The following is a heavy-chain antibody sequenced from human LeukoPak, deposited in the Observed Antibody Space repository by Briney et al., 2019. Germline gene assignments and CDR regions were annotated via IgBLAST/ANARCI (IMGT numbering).Heavy chain of an antibody. CDR2: IYYSGST. D-gene: IGHD5-24*01. CDR1: GGSISSSSYY. V-gene: IGHV4-39*01. Sequence: SETLSLTCTVSGGSISSSSYYWGWIRQPPGKGLEWIGSIYYSGSTYYNPSLKSRVTISVDTSKNQFSLKLSSVTAADTAVYYCARATTPIDGYYFDYWGQGTLVTVSS. J-gene: IGHJ4*02. CDR3: ARATTPIDGYYFDY.